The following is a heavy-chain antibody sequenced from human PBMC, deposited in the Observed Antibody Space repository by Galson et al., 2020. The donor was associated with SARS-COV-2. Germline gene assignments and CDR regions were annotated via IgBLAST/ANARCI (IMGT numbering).Heavy chain of an antibody. V-gene: IGHV3-11*06. CDR3: ARGPPPTYGSGSAVFADS. CDR1: GFKFSDYY. J-gene: IGHJ4*02. D-gene: IGHD3-10*01. CDR2: ISGTTIFT. Sequence: GGSLRLSCAASGFKFSDYYMIWIRQAPGKGLEWLSYISGTTIFTIYADSVKGRFTISRDNAKNSLYLQMNSLRAEDTAVYYCARGPPPTYGSGSAVFADSWGQGILVTVSS.